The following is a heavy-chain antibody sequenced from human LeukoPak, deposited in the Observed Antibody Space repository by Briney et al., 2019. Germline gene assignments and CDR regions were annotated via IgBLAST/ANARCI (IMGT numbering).Heavy chain of an antibody. D-gene: IGHD3-22*01. CDR3: ARGYYDSSDFEYFQH. CDR2: ISAYNGNT. CDR1: GYTFTSYG. J-gene: IGHJ1*01. Sequence: ASVKVSCKASGYTFTSYGISRVRQAPGQGLEWMRWISAYNGNTNYAQKLQGRVTMTRDTSISTVYMELSRLRSDDTAVFFCARGYYDSSDFEYFQHWGQGTLVTVSS. V-gene: IGHV1-18*01.